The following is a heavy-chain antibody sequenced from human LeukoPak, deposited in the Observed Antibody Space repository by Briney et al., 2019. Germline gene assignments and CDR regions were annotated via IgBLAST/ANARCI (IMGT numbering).Heavy chain of an antibody. CDR1: GGSFSGYY. D-gene: IGHD2-21*02. CDR2: INHSGST. Sequence: PSETLSLTCAVYGGSFSGYYWSWIRQPPGKGLEWIGEINHSGSTNYNPSLKSRVTISVDRSKNQFSLKLSSVTAADTAVYYCAREGLSVTAIFFDYWGQGTLVTVSS. V-gene: IGHV4-34*01. CDR3: AREGLSVTAIFFDY. J-gene: IGHJ4*02.